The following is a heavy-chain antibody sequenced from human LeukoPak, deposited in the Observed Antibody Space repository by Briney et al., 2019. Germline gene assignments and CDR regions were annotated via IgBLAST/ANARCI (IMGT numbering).Heavy chain of an antibody. D-gene: IGHD2-21*02. CDR2: IYTGGST. CDR1: GFTFSSYS. V-gene: IGHV3-66*01. Sequence: GGSLRLSCAASGFTFSSYSMNWVRQTPGKGLDWVSVIYTGGSTNYGDSVKGRLTISRDNSKNTLYLQMNSLRADDTAIYYCARGQSYCGADCYSDWGQGTLVTVSS. CDR3: ARGQSYCGADCYSD. J-gene: IGHJ4*02.